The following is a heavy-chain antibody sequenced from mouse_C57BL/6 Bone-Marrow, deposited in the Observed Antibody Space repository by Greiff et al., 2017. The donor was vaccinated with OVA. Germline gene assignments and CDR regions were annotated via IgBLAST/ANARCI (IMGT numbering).Heavy chain of an antibody. V-gene: IGHV14-3*01. D-gene: IGHD1-1*01. CDR2: IDPADGNT. CDR1: GFTFNNTY. CDR3: AYYGSPWFAY. J-gene: IGHJ3*01. Sequence: EVQLQQSVAELVRPGASVKLSCTASGFTFNNTYMHWVKQRPEQGLEWIGRIDPADGNTNYAAKFKGKATITADTSSNTAYLQLSSLTSEDTAIYYCAYYGSPWFAYWGQGTLVTVSA.